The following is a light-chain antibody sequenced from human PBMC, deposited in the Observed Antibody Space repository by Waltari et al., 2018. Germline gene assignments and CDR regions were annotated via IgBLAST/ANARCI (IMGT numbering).Light chain of an antibody. CDR1: ESVSNY. J-gene: IGKJ3*01. CDR3: QLRYKWPPIFT. V-gene: IGKV3-11*01. Sequence: EVVLTQSPATLSLSPGERATLSCRASESVSNYLAWYQQKPGQAPTLLIYEASTRATGIPARFSGSGSGTDFTLSISSLEPEDFAVYYCQLRYKWPPIFTFGPGTKVHIK. CDR2: EAS.